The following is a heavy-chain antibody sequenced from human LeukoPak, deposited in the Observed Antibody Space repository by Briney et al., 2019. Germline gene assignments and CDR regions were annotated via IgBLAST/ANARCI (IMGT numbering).Heavy chain of an antibody. V-gene: IGHV3-21*01. Sequence: GGTLRLSCAASGFTFSSYSMNWVRQAPGKGLEWVSCISSSSSYIYYADSVKGRFTISRDNAKNSLYLQMNSLRAEDTAVYYCARAHNWKYGSFDFWGQGTLVTVSS. J-gene: IGHJ4*02. CDR1: GFTFSSYS. CDR3: ARAHNWKYGSFDF. D-gene: IGHD1-7*01. CDR2: ISSSSSYI.